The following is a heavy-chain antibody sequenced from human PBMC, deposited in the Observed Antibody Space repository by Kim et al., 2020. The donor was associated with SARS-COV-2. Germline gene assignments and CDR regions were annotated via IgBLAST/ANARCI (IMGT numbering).Heavy chain of an antibody. Sequence: SETLSLTCAVYGGSFSGYYWSWIRQPPGKGLEWIGEINHSGSTNYNPSXKSRVTISVXTPKNQFSLKLSSVTAADTAXXXXARSGXHGQLEVYYYGMDVWXXGTXXTVSS. CDR1: GGSFSGYY. CDR2: INHSGST. J-gene: IGHJ6*01. V-gene: IGHV4-34*01. CDR3: ARSGXHGQLEVYYYGMDV. D-gene: IGHD6-6*01.